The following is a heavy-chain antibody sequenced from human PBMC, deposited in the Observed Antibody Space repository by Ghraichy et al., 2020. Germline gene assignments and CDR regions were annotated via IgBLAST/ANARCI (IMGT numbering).Heavy chain of an antibody. CDR1: GFTFSIYW. Sequence: GGSLRLSCAASGFTFSIYWMSFVRQAPGKGLEWVANIKRDGSEKNYVDSVKGRFTISRDNAKNSLYLQMNSLRGEDTAVYYCARSAFNEDSGTFYRTFDMWGQGTMVIVSS. CDR2: IKRDGSEK. J-gene: IGHJ3*02. D-gene: IGHD2/OR15-2a*01. V-gene: IGHV3-7*01. CDR3: ARSAFNEDSGTFYRTFDM.